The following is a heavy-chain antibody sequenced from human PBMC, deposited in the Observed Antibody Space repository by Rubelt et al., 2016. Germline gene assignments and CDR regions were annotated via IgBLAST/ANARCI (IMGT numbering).Heavy chain of an antibody. CDR3: ARGIELTGDGGYGMDV. J-gene: IGHJ6*02. D-gene: IGHD7-27*01. CDR1: GFTFKNAW. Sequence: AAGFTFKNAWMNWVRQAPGKGLEWVAVISYDGSNKYYADSVKGRFIISRDNSKSTLYLQMNSLRAEDTAVYYCARGIELTGDGGYGMDVWGQGTTVTVSS. CDR2: ISYDGSNK. V-gene: IGHV3-30*03.